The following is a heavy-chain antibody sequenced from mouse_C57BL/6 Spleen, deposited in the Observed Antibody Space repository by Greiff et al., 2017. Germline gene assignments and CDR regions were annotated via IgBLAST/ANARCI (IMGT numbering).Heavy chain of an antibody. D-gene: IGHD1-1*01. CDR2: ISDGGSYT. J-gene: IGHJ4*01. V-gene: IGHV5-4*01. Sequence: EVKLVESGGGLVKPGGSLKLSCAASGFTFSSYAMSWVRQTPEKRLEWVATISDGGSYTYYPDNVKGRFTISRDNAKNNLYLQMSHLKSEDTAMYYCARDTTTVYAIDYWGQGTSDTVSS. CDR1: GFTFSSYA. CDR3: ARDTTTVYAIDY.